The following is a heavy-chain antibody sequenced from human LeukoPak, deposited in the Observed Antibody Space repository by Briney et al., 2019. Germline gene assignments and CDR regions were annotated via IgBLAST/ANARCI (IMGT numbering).Heavy chain of an antibody. CDR2: IYYSGST. CDR1: GGSISSSSYY. V-gene: IGHV4-39*01. D-gene: IGHD3-22*01. CDR3: ARMYYYDSSGPTALDY. J-gene: IGHJ4*02. Sequence: SETLSLTCTVSGGSISSSSYYWGWIRQPPGKGLEWVGSIYYSGSTYYNPSLKSRVTISLDTSKNQFSLKLSSVTAADTAVYYCARMYYYDSSGPTALDYWGQGTLVTVSS.